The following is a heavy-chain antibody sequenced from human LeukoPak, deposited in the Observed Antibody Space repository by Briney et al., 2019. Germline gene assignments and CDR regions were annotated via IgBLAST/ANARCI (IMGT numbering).Heavy chain of an antibody. CDR1: GYTFTGYY. CDR3: ARDPSRFGELLYWFDP. J-gene: IGHJ5*02. D-gene: IGHD3-10*01. Sequence: GASVKVSCKASGYTFTGYYMHWVRQAPGQGLEWMGWINPNSGGTNYAQKFQGRVTMTRDTSISTAYMELSRLRSDDTAVYYCARDPSRFGELLYWFDPWGQGTLVTVSS. CDR2: INPNSGGT. V-gene: IGHV1-2*02.